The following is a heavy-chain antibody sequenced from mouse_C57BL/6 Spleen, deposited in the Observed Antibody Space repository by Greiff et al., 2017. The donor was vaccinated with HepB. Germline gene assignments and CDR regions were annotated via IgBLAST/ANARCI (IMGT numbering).Heavy chain of an antibody. CDR2: IDPETGGT. V-gene: IGHV1-15*01. CDR1: GYTFTDYE. Sequence: VQRVESGAELVRPGASVTLSCKASGYTFTDYEMHWVKQTPVHGLEWIGAIDPETGGTAYNQKFKGKAILTADKSSSTAYMELRSLTSEDSAVYYCTREALAYWGQGTLVTVSA. CDR3: TREALAY. J-gene: IGHJ3*01.